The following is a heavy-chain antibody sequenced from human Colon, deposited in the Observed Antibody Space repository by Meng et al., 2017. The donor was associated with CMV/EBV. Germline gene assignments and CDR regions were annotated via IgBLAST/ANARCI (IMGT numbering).Heavy chain of an antibody. CDR3: TRYALGATYLFDY. Sequence: SGGSISIDPPYWSWIRLPPGKCLDWIGYISYSGSTYYNPSLTSRVPISLDPSKIQFSLKLNSVIATDTAVYYCTRYALGATYLFDYWGQGTLVTVSS. J-gene: IGHJ4*02. V-gene: IGHV4-30-4*01. D-gene: IGHD2-2*01. CDR1: GGSISIDPPY. CDR2: ISYSGST.